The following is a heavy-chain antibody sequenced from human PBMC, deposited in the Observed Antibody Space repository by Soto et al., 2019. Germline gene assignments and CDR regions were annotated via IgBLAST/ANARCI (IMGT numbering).Heavy chain of an antibody. Sequence: QVQLVESGGGVVQPGRSLRLSCAASGFTFSSYGMHWVRQAPGKGLEWVAVIWYDGSNKYYADSVKGRFTISRDNSKNTLYLQMNSLRAEATAVYYCARDTGGGYYYFDYWGQGTLVTVSS. CDR1: GFTFSSYG. J-gene: IGHJ4*02. CDR2: IWYDGSNK. V-gene: IGHV3-33*01. D-gene: IGHD3-3*01. CDR3: ARDTGGGYYYFDY.